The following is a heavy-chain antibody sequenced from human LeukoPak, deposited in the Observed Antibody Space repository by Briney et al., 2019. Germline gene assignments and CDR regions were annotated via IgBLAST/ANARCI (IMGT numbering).Heavy chain of an antibody. V-gene: IGHV3-48*04. CDR1: GFTFSSYG. Sequence: GGSLRLSCAASGFTFSSYGMSWVRQAPGKGLEWISYISSSGGAIHYADSVKGRFTISRDNAKNSLYLQMNSLRAEDTAVYYCARQDNSGYYFVDYWGQGTLVTVSS. CDR3: ARQDNSGYYFVDY. D-gene: IGHD3-22*01. CDR2: ISSSGGAI. J-gene: IGHJ4*01.